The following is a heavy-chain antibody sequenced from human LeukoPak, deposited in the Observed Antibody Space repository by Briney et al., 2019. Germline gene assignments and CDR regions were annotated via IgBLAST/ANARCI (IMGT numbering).Heavy chain of an antibody. J-gene: IGHJ4*02. CDR2: IRYDGSNK. CDR1: GFTLSSYG. Sequence: PGGSLRISCAASGFTLSSYGMPLGRPAPRRGVGGVAFIRYDGSNKYYADSVKGRFTISRDNSKNTLYLQMNSLRAEDTAVYYCAKDSGSGSYVVYWGQGTLVTVSS. D-gene: IGHD3-10*01. CDR3: AKDSGSGSYVVY. V-gene: IGHV3-30*02.